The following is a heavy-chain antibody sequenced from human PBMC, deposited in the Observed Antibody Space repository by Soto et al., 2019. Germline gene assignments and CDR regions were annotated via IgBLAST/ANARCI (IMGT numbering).Heavy chain of an antibody. Sequence: QVQLQESGPGLVKPSETLSLTCTVSGGSISSYYWSWIRQPPGKGLEWIGYIYYSGSTNYNPSLKSRVTISVDTSKHQFSLKLRSVTAADTALYYCARLTGSGSYYKGPYFDYWGQGTLVTVSS. CDR2: IYYSGST. J-gene: IGHJ4*02. D-gene: IGHD3-10*01. V-gene: IGHV4-59*08. CDR1: GGSISSYY. CDR3: ARLTGSGSYYKGPYFDY.